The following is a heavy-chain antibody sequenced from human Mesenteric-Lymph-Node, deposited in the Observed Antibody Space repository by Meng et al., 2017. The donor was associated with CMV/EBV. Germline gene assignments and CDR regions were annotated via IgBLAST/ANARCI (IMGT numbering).Heavy chain of an antibody. D-gene: IGHD2-15*01. CDR1: GFTFSSYS. CDR2: ISSSSSTI. Sequence: GESLKISCAASGFTFSSYSMNWVRQAPGKGLEWVSYISSSSSTIYYADSAKGRFTISRDNAKNSLYLQMNSLRAEDTAVYYCARGIAGSGYYYYYGMDVWGQGTTVTVSS. V-gene: IGHV3-48*04. CDR3: ARGIAGSGYYYYYGMDV. J-gene: IGHJ6*02.